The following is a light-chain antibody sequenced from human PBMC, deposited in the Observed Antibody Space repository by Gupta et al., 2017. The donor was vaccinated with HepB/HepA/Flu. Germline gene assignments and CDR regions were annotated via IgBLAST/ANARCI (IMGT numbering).Light chain of an antibody. CDR3: QQYDSYPRT. CDR1: QGISSY. Sequence: RASQGISSYLAWYQQKPGKAPKLLIYAASTWQSGVPSRFSGSGSGTDFTLTISCLQSEDFATYYCQQYDSYPRTFGQGTKVEIK. V-gene: IGKV1-8*01. J-gene: IGKJ1*01. CDR2: AAS.